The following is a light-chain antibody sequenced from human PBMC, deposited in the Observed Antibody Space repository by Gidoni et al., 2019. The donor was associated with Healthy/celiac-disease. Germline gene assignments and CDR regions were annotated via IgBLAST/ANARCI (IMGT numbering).Light chain of an antibody. J-gene: IGLJ1*01. Sequence: QSALTQPASVSGSPGPSITISCTGTSSDVGSYHLVSWYQQHPGKAPKLMIYEGSKRPSGVSNRFSGSKSGNTASLTNSGRQAEDEAEYYCCSYATSRTYVFGTGTKVTVL. CDR1: SSDVGSYHL. CDR2: EGS. CDR3: CSYATSRTYV. V-gene: IGLV2-23*01.